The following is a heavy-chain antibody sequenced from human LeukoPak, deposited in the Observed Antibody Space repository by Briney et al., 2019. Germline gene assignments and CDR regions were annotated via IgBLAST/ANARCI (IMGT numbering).Heavy chain of an antibody. CDR1: GFTFSNYS. D-gene: IGHD6-13*01. V-gene: IGHV3-48*01. CDR2: ISRSSTTI. Sequence: QTGGSLRLSCAASGFTFSNYSMNWVRQAPGKGLEWVSYISRSSTTIYYADSVKGRFTISRDNAKNSLYLQMNSLRAEDTAVYYCATSGYSSSWYFGWGQGTLVTVSS. CDR3: ATSGYSSSWYFG. J-gene: IGHJ4*02.